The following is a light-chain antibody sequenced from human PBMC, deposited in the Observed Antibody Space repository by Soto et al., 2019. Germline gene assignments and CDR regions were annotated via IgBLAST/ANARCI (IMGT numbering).Light chain of an antibody. J-gene: IGKJ4*01. Sequence: DIQMTQSPSSRSASVGDRVTITCRASQGVGTLLTWYQQKPEKPPKSLIYGASNLQRGVPSRFSGSGSGTDFTLTISSLQPEDFATYYCQQYSGYPTFGGGTKVEIK. CDR3: QQYSGYPT. CDR2: GAS. V-gene: IGKV1D-16*01. CDR1: QGVGTL.